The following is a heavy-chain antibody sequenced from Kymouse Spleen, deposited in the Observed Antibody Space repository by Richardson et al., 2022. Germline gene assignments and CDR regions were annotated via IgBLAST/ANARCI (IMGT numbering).Heavy chain of an antibody. CDR1: GGSFSGYY. Sequence: QVQLQQWGAGLLKPSETLSLTCAVYGGSFSGYYWSWIRQPPGKGLEWIGEINHSGSTNYNPSLKSRVTISVDTSKNQFSLKLSSVTAADTAVYYCARGDAVVPAAMSFDYWGQGTLVTVSS. V-gene: IGHV4-34*01. D-gene: IGHD2-2*02. J-gene: IGHJ4*02. CDR2: INHSGST. CDR3: ARGDAVVPAAMSFDY.